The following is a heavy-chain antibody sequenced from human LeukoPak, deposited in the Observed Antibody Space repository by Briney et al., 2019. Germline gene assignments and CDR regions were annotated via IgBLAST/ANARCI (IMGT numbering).Heavy chain of an antibody. CDR3: ARGNWRSGSYYNRPGDY. D-gene: IGHD3-10*01. CDR1: GGSISSSSYY. V-gene: IGHV4-39*01. Sequence: SETLSLTCTVSGGSISSSSYYWGWIRQPPGKGLEWIGSIYYSGSTYYNPSLKSRVTISVDTSKNQFSLKLSSVTAADTAVYYCARGNWRSGSYYNRPGDYWGQGTLVTVSS. J-gene: IGHJ4*02. CDR2: IYYSGST.